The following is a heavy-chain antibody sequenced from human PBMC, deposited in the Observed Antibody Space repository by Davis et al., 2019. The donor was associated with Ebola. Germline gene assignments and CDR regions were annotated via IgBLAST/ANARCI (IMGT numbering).Heavy chain of an antibody. Sequence: ASSVTVSCLASGYSFTRYDFYWLRQAPGQALEWIGWMNPNSGNTGYAQKFQGRVTMTRNTSISTAYMELSSLRSEDTAMYYCARGRIAARQNWFDPWGQGTLVTVSS. D-gene: IGHD6-6*01. V-gene: IGHV1-8*01. CDR3: ARGRIAARQNWFDP. J-gene: IGHJ5*02. CDR2: MNPNSGNT. CDR1: GYSFTRYD.